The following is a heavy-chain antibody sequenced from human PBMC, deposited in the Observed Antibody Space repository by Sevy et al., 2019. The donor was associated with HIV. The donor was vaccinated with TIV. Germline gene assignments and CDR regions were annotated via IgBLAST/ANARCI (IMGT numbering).Heavy chain of an antibody. D-gene: IGHD3-10*01. CDR2: ISAYNGNT. CDR3: ARTYGSGSYYESGGFDY. V-gene: IGHV1-18*01. Sequence: ASVKVSCKASGYTFISYGISWVRQAPGQGLEWMGWISAYNGNTTYAQKLQGRVTMTTDTSTSTAYMELRSLRSDDTAVYYCARTYGSGSYYESGGFDYWGQGTLVTVSS. J-gene: IGHJ4*02. CDR1: GYTFISYG.